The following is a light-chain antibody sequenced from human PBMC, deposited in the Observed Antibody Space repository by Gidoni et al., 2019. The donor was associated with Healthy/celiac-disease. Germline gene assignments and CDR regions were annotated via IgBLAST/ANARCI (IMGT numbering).Light chain of an antibody. J-gene: IGKJ1*01. V-gene: IGKV4-1*01. CDR3: QQYYSTLRT. CDR1: QSVLYSSNNKNY. Sequence: DIVMTQSPDSLAVSLGERAPNNCKSSQSVLYSSNNKNYLAWYQQKPGQPPKLLIYWASTRESGVPDRFSGSGSGTDFTLTISSLQAEDVAVYYCQQYYSTLRTFGQGTKVEIK. CDR2: WAS.